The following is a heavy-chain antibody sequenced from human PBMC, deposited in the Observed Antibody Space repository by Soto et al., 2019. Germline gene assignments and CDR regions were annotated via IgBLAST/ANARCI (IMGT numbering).Heavy chain of an antibody. CDR1: GFTFSSYA. D-gene: IGHD4-4*01. CDR2: ISYDGSNK. Sequence: GGSLRLSCAASGFTFSSYAMHWVRQAPGKGLEWVAVISYDGSNKYYADSVKGRFTISRDNSKNTLYLQMNSLRAEDTAVYYCAREIDSNYDGMDVWGQGTTVTSP. CDR3: AREIDSNYDGMDV. V-gene: IGHV3-30-3*01. J-gene: IGHJ6*02.